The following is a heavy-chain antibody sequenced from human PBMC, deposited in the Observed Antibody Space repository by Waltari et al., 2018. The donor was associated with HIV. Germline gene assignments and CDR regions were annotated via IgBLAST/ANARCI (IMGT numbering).Heavy chain of an antibody. CDR1: GGSISSSSYY. CDR2: IYYSGDT. Sequence: QLQLQESGPGLVKPSETLSLTCTVSGGSISSSSYYWGWIRQPPGKGLEWIGSIYYSGDTYYNPSLKSRVTRSVDTSKNQFSRKLSSVTAADTAVYYCARDHRNRAYYYYGMDVWGQRTTVTVSS. V-gene: IGHV4-39*07. J-gene: IGHJ6*02. CDR3: ARDHRNRAYYYYGMDV.